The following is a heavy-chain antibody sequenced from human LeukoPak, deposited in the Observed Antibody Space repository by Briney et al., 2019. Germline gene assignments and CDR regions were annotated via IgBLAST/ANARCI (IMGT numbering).Heavy chain of an antibody. J-gene: IGHJ4*02. V-gene: IGHV4-39*01. CDR2: IYYSGST. D-gene: IGHD4-17*01. CDR3: ARLTVPFAYFDY. Sequence: KPSETLSLTCTVSGGSISSSSYYWGWIRQPPGKGLEWIGSIYYSGSTYYNPSLKSRVTISVDTSKNQFSLKLSSVTAADTAVYYCARLTVPFAYFDYWGQGTLVTVSS. CDR1: GGSISSSSYY.